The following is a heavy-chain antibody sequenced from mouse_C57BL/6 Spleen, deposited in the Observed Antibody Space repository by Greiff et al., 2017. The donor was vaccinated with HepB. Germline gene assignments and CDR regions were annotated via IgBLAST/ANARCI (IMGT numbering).Heavy chain of an antibody. V-gene: IGHV5-4*01. CDR2: ISDGGSYT. Sequence: EVQGVESGGGLVKPGGSLKLSCAASGFTFSSYAMSWVRQTPEKRLEWVATISDGGSYTYYPDNVKGRFTISRDNAKNNLYLQMSHLKSEDTAMYYCARGAYGSSPEYFDYWGQGTTLTVSS. CDR1: GFTFSSYA. CDR3: ARGAYGSSPEYFDY. J-gene: IGHJ2*01. D-gene: IGHD1-1*01.